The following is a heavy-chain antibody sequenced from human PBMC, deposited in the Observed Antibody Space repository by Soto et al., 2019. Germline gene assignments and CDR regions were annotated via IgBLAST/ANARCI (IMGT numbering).Heavy chain of an antibody. J-gene: IGHJ4*02. CDR3: AREPAGGQPFDY. V-gene: IGHV3-21*01. CDR1: GFTFSSYS. CDR2: ISSSSSYI. Sequence: EVQLVESGGGLVKPGGSLRLSCAASGFTFSSYSMNWVRQAPGKGLEWVSSISSSSSYIYYADSVKGRFTISRDNAKNSLYLQMNSLSAEDTAVYYCAREPAGGQPFDYWGQGTLVTVSS. D-gene: IGHD2-2*01.